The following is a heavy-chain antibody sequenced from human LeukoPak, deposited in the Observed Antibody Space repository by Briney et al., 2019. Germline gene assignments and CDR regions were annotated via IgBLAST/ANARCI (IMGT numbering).Heavy chain of an antibody. V-gene: IGHV3-9*03. Sequence: TGRSLRLSCAASGFTFDDYAMHWVRQAPGKGLEWVSGISWNSGSIGYADSVKGRFTISRDNAKNSLYLQMNSLRAEDMALYYCAGGSGSRFKAGTFDYWGQGTLVTVSS. D-gene: IGHD1-26*01. CDR2: ISWNSGSI. CDR1: GFTFDDYA. J-gene: IGHJ4*02. CDR3: AGGSGSRFKAGTFDY.